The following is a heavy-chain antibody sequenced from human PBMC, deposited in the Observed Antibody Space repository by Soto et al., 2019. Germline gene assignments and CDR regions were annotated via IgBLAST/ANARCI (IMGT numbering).Heavy chain of an antibody. CDR2: IYWDDDK. CDR1: GFSLTTGGVG. V-gene: IGHV2-5*02. D-gene: IGHD2-21*01. Sequence: QITLKESGPTLVKPTQTLTLTCTFSGFSLTTGGVGVVWIRQPPGKALEWLAVIYWDDDKRYRPSLKSRLTISKDTSKNQVVLTMTNMDPVDTATYFCAPSPFFGDKLDYWGQGTQVIVSS. CDR3: APSPFFGDKLDY. J-gene: IGHJ4*02.